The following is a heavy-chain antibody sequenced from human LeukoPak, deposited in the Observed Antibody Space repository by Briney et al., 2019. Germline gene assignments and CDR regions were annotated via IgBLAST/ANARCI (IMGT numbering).Heavy chain of an antibody. V-gene: IGHV1-18*04. CDR1: GYTFTGYY. CDR2: ISAYNGNT. J-gene: IGHJ4*02. D-gene: IGHD4-23*01. Sequence: GASVKVSCKASGYTFTGYYMHWVRQAPGQGLEWMGWISAYNGNTNYAQKLQGRVTMTTDTSTSTAYMELRSLRSDDTAVYYCAREGDTVASEGGDYWGQGTLVTVSS. CDR3: AREGDTVASEGGDY.